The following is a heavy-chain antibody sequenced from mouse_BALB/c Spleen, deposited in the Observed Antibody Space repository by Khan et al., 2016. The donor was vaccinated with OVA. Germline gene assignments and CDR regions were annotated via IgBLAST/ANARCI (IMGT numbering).Heavy chain of an antibody. CDR1: GFTFSDYY. CDR2: ISDGGSYN. D-gene: IGHD2-13*01. Sequence: EVELVESGGGLVKPGGSLKLSCAASGFTFSDYYMYWVRQTPEKRLEWVATISDGGSYNYYTDSVKGRFTISRDDVKNNLYLQMSSLKSEDTAMYYCAGGYYGDPFAYWGQGTLVTVSA. J-gene: IGHJ3*01. CDR3: AGGYYGDPFAY. V-gene: IGHV5-4*02.